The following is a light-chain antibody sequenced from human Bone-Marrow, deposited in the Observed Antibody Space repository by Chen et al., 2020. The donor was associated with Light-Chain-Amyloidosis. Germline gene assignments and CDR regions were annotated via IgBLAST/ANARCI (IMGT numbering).Light chain of an antibody. CDR2: EDD. J-gene: IGLJ3*02. CDR3: QSYQGSSQGV. Sequence: NFMLTQPHSVSESPGKTVIISCTRSSGSIATNHVQWYQQRPGSSPTTVLYEDDQRPSGVPDRFSGSIDRSSNSASLTISGLKTEDEADYYCQSYQGSSQGVFGGGTKLTVL. V-gene: IGLV6-57*01. CDR1: SGSIATNH.